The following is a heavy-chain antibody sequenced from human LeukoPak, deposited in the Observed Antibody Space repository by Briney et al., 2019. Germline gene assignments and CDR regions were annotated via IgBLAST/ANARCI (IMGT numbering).Heavy chain of an antibody. J-gene: IGHJ4*02. V-gene: IGHV3-23*01. CDR1: GFTFSSYG. Sequence: GGSLRLSCAASGFTFSSYGMHWVRQAPGKGLEWVSAITGNGISTYYADSVKGRFTISRDNPKNTLYLQMHSLRAEDTAIYYCAKVTGGDMITYGGLDYWGQGTLVTVSS. CDR3: AKVTGGDMITYGGLDY. CDR2: ITGNGIST. D-gene: IGHD3-16*01.